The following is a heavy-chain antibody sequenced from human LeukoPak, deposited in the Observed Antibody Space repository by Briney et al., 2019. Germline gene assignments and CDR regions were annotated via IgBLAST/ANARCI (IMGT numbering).Heavy chain of an antibody. CDR1: GGSISSYY. D-gene: IGHD3-22*01. Sequence: SETLSLTCTVSGGSISSYYWSWIRQPPGKGLEWIGYIYYSGSTNYNPSLKSRVTISVDTSKNQFSLKLSSVTAADTAVYYCARDDNYDRHDAFDIWGQGTMVTVSS. CDR2: IYYSGST. CDR3: ARDDNYDRHDAFDI. V-gene: IGHV4-59*12. J-gene: IGHJ3*02.